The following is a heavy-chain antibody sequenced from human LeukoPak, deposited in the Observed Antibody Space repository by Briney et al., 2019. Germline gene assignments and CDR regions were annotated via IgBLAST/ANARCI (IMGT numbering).Heavy chain of an antibody. CDR3: ARVKGGTEEAWFDP. D-gene: IGHD1-1*01. J-gene: IGHJ5*02. Sequence: ASVKVSCKASGYTFTSYGISWVRQAPGQGLEWMGWISAYNGNTNYAQKLQGRVTMTTDTSTSTVYMELRSLRSDDTAVYYCARVKGGTEEAWFDPWGQGTLVTVSS. CDR2: ISAYNGNT. CDR1: GYTFTSYG. V-gene: IGHV1-18*01.